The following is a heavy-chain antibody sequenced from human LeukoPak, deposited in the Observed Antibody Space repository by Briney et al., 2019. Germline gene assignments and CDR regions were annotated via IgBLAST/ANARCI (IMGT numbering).Heavy chain of an antibody. D-gene: IGHD2-15*01. J-gene: IGHJ6*03. CDR2: ISYDGSNK. CDR1: GFTFSTYG. Sequence: GGSLRLSCAASGFTFSTYGMHWVRQAPGKGLEWVAVISYDGSNKYYADSVKGRFTISRDNSKNTLYLQMNSLRAEDTAVFYCAKDKEEDCSGGSCYKTAYYYMDVWGKGTTVTVSS. CDR3: AKDKEEDCSGGSCYKTAYYYMDV. V-gene: IGHV3-30*18.